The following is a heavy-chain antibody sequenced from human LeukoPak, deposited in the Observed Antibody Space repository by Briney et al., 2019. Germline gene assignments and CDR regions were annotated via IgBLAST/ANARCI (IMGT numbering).Heavy chain of an antibody. CDR3: AKDLIGGSRLRYYFDY. V-gene: IGHV3-23*01. CDR1: GFTFSSYA. D-gene: IGHD4-17*01. CDR2: ISGSGGST. J-gene: IGHJ4*02. Sequence: GGSLRLSCAASGFTFSSYAMSWVRQAPGKGLEWVSAISGSGGSTYYADSVKGRFTISRDNSKNTLYLQMNSLRAEDTAVYHCAKDLIGGSRLRYYFDYWGQGTLVTVS.